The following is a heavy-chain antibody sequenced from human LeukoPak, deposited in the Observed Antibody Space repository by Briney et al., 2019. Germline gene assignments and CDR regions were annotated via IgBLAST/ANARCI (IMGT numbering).Heavy chain of an antibody. CDR2: IRYDGSNK. V-gene: IGHV3-30*02. CDR3: ATTMVRGVSKNYYYYYYMDV. Sequence: GGSLRLSCAASGFTFSSYGMHWVRQAPGKGLEWVAFIRYDGSNKYYADSVKGRFTISRDNSKNTLYLQMNSLRAEDTAVYYCATTMVRGVSKNYYYYYYMDVWGKGTTVTISS. J-gene: IGHJ6*03. CDR1: GFTFSSYG. D-gene: IGHD3-10*01.